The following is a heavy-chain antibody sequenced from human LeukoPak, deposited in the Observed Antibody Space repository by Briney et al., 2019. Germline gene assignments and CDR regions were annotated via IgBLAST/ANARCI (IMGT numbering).Heavy chain of an antibody. CDR2: TYYRPKWYN. D-gene: IGHD5-24*01. CDR3: AREREHAFGI. CDR1: GDSVSSNSVA. Sequence: SQTLSLTCAISGDSVSSNSVAWNWIRQSPSRGLEWLGRTYYRPKWYNDYAVSVKSRITVNPDTSKNQFSLQLNSVAPEDTAMYYCAREREHAFGIWGQGTMVTVSS. J-gene: IGHJ3*02. V-gene: IGHV6-1*01.